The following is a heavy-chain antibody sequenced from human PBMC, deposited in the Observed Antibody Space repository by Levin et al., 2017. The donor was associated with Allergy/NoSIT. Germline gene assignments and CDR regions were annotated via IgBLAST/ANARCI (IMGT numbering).Heavy chain of an antibody. J-gene: IGHJ4*02. D-gene: IGHD3-9*01. CDR3: VRAQTGYVSPFDF. Sequence: SETLSLTCSVSGGSTRLGGYSWGWIRQHPVKGLEWLGYIYYSGETFYNPSVESRLVISHDTSENQFSLKLTSLTAADTAVYYCVRAQTGYVSPFDFWGPGTLVTVSS. CDR1: GGSTRLGGYS. V-gene: IGHV4-31*03. CDR2: IYYSGET.